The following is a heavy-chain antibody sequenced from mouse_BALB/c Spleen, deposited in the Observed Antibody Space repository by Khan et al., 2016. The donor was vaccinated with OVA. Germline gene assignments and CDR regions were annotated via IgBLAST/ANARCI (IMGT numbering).Heavy chain of an antibody. CDR2: IYWDDDK. Sequence: QVTLKEPGPGILQPSQTLSLTCSFSGFSLSSSGMGMSWIRQPSGKGLEWLAHIYWDDDKRYNPSLKSRLTTSKDTSSNQVFLKITHVYTADTGTYFFARTESILDYTMDFWGQGTSVTVAA. D-gene: IGHD1-3*01. V-gene: IGHV8-12*01. CDR3: ARTESILDYTMDF. J-gene: IGHJ4*01. CDR1: GFSLSSSGMG.